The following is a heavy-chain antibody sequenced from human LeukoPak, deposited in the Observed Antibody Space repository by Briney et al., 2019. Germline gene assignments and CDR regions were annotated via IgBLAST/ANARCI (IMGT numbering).Heavy chain of an antibody. CDR3: VRGDVGFDP. J-gene: IGHJ5*02. CDR1: GFTFTNYG. D-gene: IGHD2-21*01. V-gene: IGHV3-23*01. CDR2: LSGSGDGQ. Sequence: GGSLRLSCSASGFTFTNYGMSWVRQAPGKGLEWVSGLSGSGDGQFYADSVEGRFTISRENAKNSLYLQMNSLRVGDTAVYYCVRGDVGFDPWGQGTLVTVSS.